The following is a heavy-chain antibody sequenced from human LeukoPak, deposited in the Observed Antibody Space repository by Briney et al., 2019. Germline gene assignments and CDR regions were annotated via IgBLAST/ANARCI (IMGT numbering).Heavy chain of an antibody. V-gene: IGHV1-18*01. CDR2: ISAYNGNT. CDR1: GYTCTSYG. Sequence: ASVKGSCKASGYTCTSYGISWVRQAPGQGREWMGWISAYNGNTNYAQKLQGRVTMTTDTSTSTAYMELRSLRSDDTAVYYCAGGDYPNWFDPWGQGTLVTVSS. CDR3: AGGDYPNWFDP. D-gene: IGHD4-17*01. J-gene: IGHJ5*02.